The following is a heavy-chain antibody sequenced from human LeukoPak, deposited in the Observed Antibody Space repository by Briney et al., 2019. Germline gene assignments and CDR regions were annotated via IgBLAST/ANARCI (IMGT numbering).Heavy chain of an antibody. V-gene: IGHV4-34*01. Sequence: SETLSLTCAVYGGSFSGYYWSWIRQPPGKGLEWIGEINHSGSTNYNPSLKSRVTISVDTSKNQFSLKLSSVTAADTAVYYCARRRAKTWLAGFGESNWFDPWGQGTLVTVSS. CDR3: ARRRAKTWLAGFGESNWFDP. J-gene: IGHJ5*02. CDR2: INHSGST. D-gene: IGHD3-10*01. CDR1: GGSFSGYY.